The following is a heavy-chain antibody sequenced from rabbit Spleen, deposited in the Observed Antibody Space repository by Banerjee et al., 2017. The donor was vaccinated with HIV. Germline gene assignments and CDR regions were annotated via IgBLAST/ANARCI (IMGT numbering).Heavy chain of an antibody. Sequence: QEQLVESGGGLVKPEGSLKLSCTASGFSFSNKAVMCWVRQAPGKGLEWIACINAVTGKPVYANWARGRFTISKTSSTTVTLQLTSLTAADTATYFCARDAGTSFSTYSMDLWGPGTLVTVS. CDR3: ARDAGTSFSTYSMDL. D-gene: IGHD8-1*01. J-gene: IGHJ6*01. V-gene: IGHV1S45*01. CDR1: GFSFSNKAV. CDR2: INAVTGKP.